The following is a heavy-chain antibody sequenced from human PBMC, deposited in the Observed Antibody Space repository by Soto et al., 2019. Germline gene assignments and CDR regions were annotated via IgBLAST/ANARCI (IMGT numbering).Heavy chain of an antibody. D-gene: IGHD1-7*01. CDR3: ARVEGELPTVDNWFDP. CDR1: GGSISSYY. V-gene: IGHV4-59*01. J-gene: IGHJ5*02. Sequence: TSETLSLTCTVSGGSISSYYWSWIRQPPGKGLEWIGYIYYSGSTNYNPSLKSRVTISVDTSKNQFSLKLSSVTAADTAVYYCARVEGELPTVDNWFDPWGQGTLVTVSS. CDR2: IYYSGST.